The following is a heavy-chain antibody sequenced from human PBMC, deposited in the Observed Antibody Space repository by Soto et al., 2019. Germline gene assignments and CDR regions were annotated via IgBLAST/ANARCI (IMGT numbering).Heavy chain of an antibody. CDR1: GFTFDDYA. CDR2: ISWNSGSI. V-gene: IGHV3-9*01. Sequence: EVQLVESGGGLVQPGRSLRLSCAASGFTFDDYAMHWVRQAPGKGLEWVSGISWNSGSIGYADSVKGRFTIYRDNAKNSLYLQMNSLRAEDTALYYCAKAPFEGDIWGQLDYWGQGTLVTVSS. J-gene: IGHJ4*02. D-gene: IGHD3-16*01. CDR3: AKAPFEGDIWGQLDY.